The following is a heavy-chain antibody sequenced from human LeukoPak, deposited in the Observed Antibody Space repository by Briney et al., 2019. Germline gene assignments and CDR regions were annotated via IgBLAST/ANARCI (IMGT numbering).Heavy chain of an antibody. CDR3: ARGKRIAARAFDI. D-gene: IGHD6-13*01. Sequence: SETLSLTCTVSGGSISSYYWSWIGQPPGKGLEWIGEVNHSGSTNYNPSLKSRVTISVDTSKNQFSLKLSSVTAADTAVYYCARGKRIAARAFDIWGQGTMVTVSS. V-gene: IGHV4-34*01. J-gene: IGHJ3*02. CDR2: VNHSGST. CDR1: GGSISSYY.